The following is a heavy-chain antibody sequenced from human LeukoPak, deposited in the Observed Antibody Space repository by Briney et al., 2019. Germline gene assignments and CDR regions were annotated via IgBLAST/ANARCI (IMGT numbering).Heavy chain of an antibody. Sequence: GGSLRLSCAASGFTFSSYSMNWVRQAPGKGLEYVPYISSGSGTIYYADSVKGRFTISRDNSKNTLYLQMNSLRAEDTAVYYCAKDSYGDYLEGDYFDYWGQGTLVTVSS. CDR2: ISSGSGTI. CDR3: AKDSYGDYLEGDYFDY. D-gene: IGHD4-17*01. CDR1: GFTFSSYS. V-gene: IGHV3-48*01. J-gene: IGHJ4*02.